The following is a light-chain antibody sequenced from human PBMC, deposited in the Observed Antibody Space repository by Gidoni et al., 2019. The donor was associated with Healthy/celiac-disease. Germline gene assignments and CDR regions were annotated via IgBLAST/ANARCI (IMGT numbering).Light chain of an antibody. J-gene: IGKJ2*01. CDR3: QQSYGTPYT. CDR1: QSISSY. Sequence: DLQMTQSPSSLSASVGDRVTITCRASQSISSYLNWYQQKPGKAPKLLIYAASSLQSGVPSRFSGSGSGTDFTLTISSLQPEDFATYYCQQSYGTPYTFGQXTKLEIK. CDR2: AAS. V-gene: IGKV1-39*01.